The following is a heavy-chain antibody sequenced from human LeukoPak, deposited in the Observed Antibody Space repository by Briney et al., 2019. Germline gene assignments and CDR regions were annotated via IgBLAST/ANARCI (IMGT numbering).Heavy chain of an antibody. V-gene: IGHV3-15*01. Sequence: GGSLRLSCAASGFTFSNAWMSWFRQAPGKGLEWVGRIKSKTDGGTTDYAAPVKGRFTISRDDSKNTLYLQMNSLKTEDTAVYYCTTEGDYGDYDLDYWGQGTLVTVSS. CDR1: GFTFSNAW. CDR2: IKSKTDGGTT. CDR3: TTEGDYGDYDLDY. D-gene: IGHD4-17*01. J-gene: IGHJ4*02.